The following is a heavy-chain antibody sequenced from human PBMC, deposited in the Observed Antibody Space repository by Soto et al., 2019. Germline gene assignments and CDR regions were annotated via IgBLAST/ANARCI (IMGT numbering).Heavy chain of an antibody. D-gene: IGHD1-26*01. J-gene: IGHJ6*02. CDR1: GFTFSSYD. Sequence: GGSLRLSCAASGFTFSSYDMHWVRQATGKGLEWVSAIGTAGDTYYPGSVKGRFTISRENAKNSLYLQMNSLRAGDTAVYYCARGAYKSGSYLYYYYYGMDVWGQGTPVTVSS. V-gene: IGHV3-13*01. CDR3: ARGAYKSGSYLYYYYYGMDV. CDR2: IGTAGDT.